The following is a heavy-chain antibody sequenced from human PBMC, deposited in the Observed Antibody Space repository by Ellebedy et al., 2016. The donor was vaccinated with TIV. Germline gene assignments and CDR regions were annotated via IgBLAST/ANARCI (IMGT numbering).Heavy chain of an antibody. J-gene: IGHJ3*02. V-gene: IGHV3-30*18. CDR2: ISYDGSNK. D-gene: IGHD3-3*01. CDR1: GFTFSSYG. Sequence: GESLKISCAASGFTFSSYGMHWVRQAPGKGLEWVAVISYDGSNKYYADSVKGRFTISRDNSKNTLYLQMNSLRAEDTAVYYCAKGRRITILYDAFGIWGQGTMVTVSS. CDR3: AKGRRITILYDAFGI.